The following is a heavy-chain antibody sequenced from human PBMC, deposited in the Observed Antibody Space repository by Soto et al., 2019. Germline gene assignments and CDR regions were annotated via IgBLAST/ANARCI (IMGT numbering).Heavy chain of an antibody. V-gene: IGHV4-31*03. CDR2: ISNSGSS. D-gene: IGHD1-26*01. CDR1: AVSISNDGYF. Sequence: QVQLQESGPGLVEPSQTLSLTCTVSAVSISNDGYFWTWIRQRPGKGPEWIGYISNSGSSFSNPALRSRLAFSIDTSKNQFSLKLTSMTAADTAIYYCASRVPRRSYLGVFDYCGHGTLVTVSS. CDR3: ASRVPRRSYLGVFDY. J-gene: IGHJ4*01.